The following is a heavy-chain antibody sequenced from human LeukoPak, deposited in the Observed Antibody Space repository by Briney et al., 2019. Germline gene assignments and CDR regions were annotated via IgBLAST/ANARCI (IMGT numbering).Heavy chain of an antibody. CDR1: RFHFTTYW. V-gene: IGHV3-7*03. CDR2: IKQDGSDK. Sequence: GGSLRLSCAVSRFHFTTYWMTWVRQAPGKGLEWVANIKQDGSDKNYVDPVKGRFTISRDNAKKLLYLQMNSLRAEDTAVYYCARDLPDVLTGYSDNAFDIWGQGTMVTVSS. D-gene: IGHD3-9*01. J-gene: IGHJ3*02. CDR3: ARDLPDVLTGYSDNAFDI.